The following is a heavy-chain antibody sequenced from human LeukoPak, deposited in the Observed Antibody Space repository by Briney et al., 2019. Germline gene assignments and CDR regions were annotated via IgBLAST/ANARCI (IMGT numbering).Heavy chain of an antibody. CDR1: GGSISSSSYY. D-gene: IGHD2-15*01. CDR3: ARHVINGGNMDV. V-gene: IGHV4-39*01. Sequence: SETLSLTCTVSGGSISSSSYYWGWIRQPPGKGLEWIGSIYYSGSTYYNPSLKSRVTISVDTSKHQFSLKLSSVTAADTAVYYCARHVINGGNMDVWGKGITVTVSS. J-gene: IGHJ6*03. CDR2: IYYSGST.